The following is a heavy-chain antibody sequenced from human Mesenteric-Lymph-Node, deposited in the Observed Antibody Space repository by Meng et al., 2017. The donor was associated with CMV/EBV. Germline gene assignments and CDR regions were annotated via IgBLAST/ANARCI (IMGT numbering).Heavy chain of an antibody. CDR1: GFTVPSNY. D-gene: IGHD6-13*01. Sequence: GESLKISCAASGFTVPSNYMNWVRQAPGKGLEWVSVIYSDGNTDYADSVKGRFTISRDNSKNTLYLQMNSLRAEDTAVYYCAKVRGPLAYWGQGTLVTVSS. V-gene: IGHV3-53*01. J-gene: IGHJ4*02. CDR2: IYSDGNT. CDR3: AKVRGPLAY.